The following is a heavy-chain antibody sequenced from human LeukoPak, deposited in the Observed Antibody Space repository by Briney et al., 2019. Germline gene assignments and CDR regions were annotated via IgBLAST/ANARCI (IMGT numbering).Heavy chain of an antibody. V-gene: IGHV4-30-4*01. D-gene: IGHD3-22*01. CDR2: IYYSGSA. CDR3: ARNGYYHDSSGYYYGDAFDI. Sequence: ASETLSLTCTVSGGSISSGDYCWSWIRQPPGKGLEWIGYIYYSGSAYYNPSLKSRVTISVDTSKNQFSLKLSSVTAADTAMYYCARNGYYHDSSGYYYGDAFDIWGQGTMVTVSS. J-gene: IGHJ3*02. CDR1: GGSISSGDYC.